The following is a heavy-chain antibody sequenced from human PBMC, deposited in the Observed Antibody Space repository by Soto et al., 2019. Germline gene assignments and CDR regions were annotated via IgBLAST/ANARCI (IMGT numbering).Heavy chain of an antibody. J-gene: IGHJ4*02. CDR2: INHSGST. CDR1: GGSFSGYY. V-gene: IGHV4-34*01. D-gene: IGHD2-2*01. Sequence: SETRSLTCAVYGGSFSGYYWSWIRQPPGKGLEWIGEINHSGSTNYNPSLKSRVTISVDTSKNQFSLKLSSVTAADTAVYYCASFAMTPYFDYWGQGTLVTAPQ. CDR3: ASFAMTPYFDY.